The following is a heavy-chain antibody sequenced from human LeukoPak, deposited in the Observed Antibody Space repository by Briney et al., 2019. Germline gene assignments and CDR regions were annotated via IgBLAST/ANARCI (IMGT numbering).Heavy chain of an antibody. J-gene: IGHJ4*02. CDR2: MNPNNGIT. Sequence: GASVKVSCKASGYTFTSYDINWVRQATGQGLEWMGWMNPNNGITDYAQKFQGRVTLTRDTSISTAYMELSSLRSDDTAFYYCARAPMGAAALYWGQGTLVTVSS. CDR1: GYTFTSYD. D-gene: IGHD6-13*01. CDR3: ARAPMGAAALY. V-gene: IGHV1-8*01.